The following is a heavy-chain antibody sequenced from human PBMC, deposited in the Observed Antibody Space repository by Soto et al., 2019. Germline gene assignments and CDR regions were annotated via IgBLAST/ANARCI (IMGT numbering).Heavy chain of an antibody. CDR1: GGSCRDYY. CDR2: INHSGST. V-gene: IGHV4-34*01. J-gene: IGHJ4*02. D-gene: IGHD6-6*01. CDR3: ARTSRFDS. Sequence: SETLSLTCAVYGGSCRDYYWSWVRQPPGKGLEWIGQINHSGSTNYNPSLKSRVTISVDTSKNQFSLKLSSVTAADTAVYYCARTSRFDSWGQGTLVTVSS.